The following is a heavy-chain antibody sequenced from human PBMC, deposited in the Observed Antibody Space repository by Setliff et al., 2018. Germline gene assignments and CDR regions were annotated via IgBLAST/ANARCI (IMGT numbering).Heavy chain of an antibody. CDR1: GFHFTRYG. D-gene: IGHD2-21*02. CDR2: IRFDGSNK. Sequence: LSCAASGFHFTRYGMHWVRQAPGKGLEWVAFIRFDGSNKNYEDSVKGRFTISRDNSKNTLYLQMNNLRGDDTAVYYCAKERTMAVSSIPDYWGQGVLVTVSS. CDR3: AKERTMAVSSIPDY. V-gene: IGHV3-30*02. J-gene: IGHJ4*02.